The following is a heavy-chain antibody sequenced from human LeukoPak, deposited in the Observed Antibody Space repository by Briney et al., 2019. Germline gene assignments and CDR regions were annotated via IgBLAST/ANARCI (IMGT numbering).Heavy chain of an antibody. CDR2: IWFDESNK. CDR3: ARDRGSWTGFDY. J-gene: IGHJ4*02. V-gene: IGHV3-33*01. CDR1: GFTFSSYG. Sequence: GGSLRLSCAASGFTFSSYGMHWVRQAPGRGLEWVAVIWFDESNKYYADSVKGRFTISRDNSKNTLYLQMNSLRAEDTAVYYCARDRGSWTGFDYWGQGTLVTASS. D-gene: IGHD6-13*01.